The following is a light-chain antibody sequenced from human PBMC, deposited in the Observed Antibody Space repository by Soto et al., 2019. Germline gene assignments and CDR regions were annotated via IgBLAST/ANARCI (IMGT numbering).Light chain of an antibody. Sequence: NFMLTQPHSVSESPGKTVTISCTGSSGSIASNSVQWYQQRPGSAPSTVIYEDDQRPSGVPDRFSGSIDSSSNSASLTISGLMIEDEADYYCQSSNTFNPWVFGGGTKLTVL. J-gene: IGLJ3*02. V-gene: IGLV6-57*02. CDR1: SGSIASNS. CDR2: EDD. CDR3: QSSNTFNPWV.